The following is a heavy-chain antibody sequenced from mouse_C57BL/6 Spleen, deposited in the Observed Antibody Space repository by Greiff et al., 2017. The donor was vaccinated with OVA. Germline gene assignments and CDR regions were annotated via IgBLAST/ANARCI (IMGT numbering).Heavy chain of an antibody. V-gene: IGHV1-64*01. CDR1: GYTFTRYW. D-gene: IGHD1-1*01. CDR2: IHPNSGST. CDR3: ARDYYGSSHAMDY. Sequence: VQLQQPGAELVKPGASVKLSCKASGYTFTRYWMHWVKQRPGQGLEWIGMIHPNSGSTNYNEKFKSKATLTVDKSSSTAYMQLSSLTSEDSAVYYCARDYYGSSHAMDYWGQGTSVTVSS. J-gene: IGHJ4*01.